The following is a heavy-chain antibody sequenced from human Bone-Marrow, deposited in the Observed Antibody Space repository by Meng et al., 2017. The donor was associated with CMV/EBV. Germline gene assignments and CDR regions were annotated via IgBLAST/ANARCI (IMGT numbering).Heavy chain of an antibody. CDR1: DGSFSGYY. CDR2: IHHIEGT. Sequence: ESLKISCAVYDGSFSGYYWSWIRQSPGKGLEWIGQIHHIEGTKYNPSLKSRVTISEDTSKTQISLKLSSVTAADTAVYFCARGQVTQVGGCRFWGQGTLVTVSS. CDR3: ARGQVTQVGGCRF. D-gene: IGHD2-21*02. V-gene: IGHV4-34*01. J-gene: IGHJ4*02.